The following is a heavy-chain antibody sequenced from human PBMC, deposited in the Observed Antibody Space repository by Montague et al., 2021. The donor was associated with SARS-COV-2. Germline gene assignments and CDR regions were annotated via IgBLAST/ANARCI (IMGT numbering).Heavy chain of an antibody. J-gene: IGHJ4*02. CDR1: GFTFRSYA. D-gene: IGHD3-10*02. Sequence: SLRLSCAASGFTFRSYAMSWVRQAPGKGLEWISDITGIGGSIKYTDSVKGRFTIPRDNSKNTLYLQMNSLRAEDTAVYYCAKGHVPGDGRLLLDFWGQGTLVTVSS. CDR3: AKGHVPGDGRLLLDF. V-gene: IGHV3-23*01. CDR2: ITGIGGSI.